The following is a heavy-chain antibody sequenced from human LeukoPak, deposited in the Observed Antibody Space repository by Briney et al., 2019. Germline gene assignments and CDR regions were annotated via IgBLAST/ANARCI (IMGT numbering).Heavy chain of an antibody. CDR1: GFTFSSFA. D-gene: IGHD4-4*01. V-gene: IGHV3-30*04. J-gene: IGHJ5*02. Sequence: PGKSLRLSCSASGFTFSSFAMHWVRQAPGKGLQWVAVMSNDGRNKDYADSVKGRFTISRDNSKKTLFLQMNSLKPEDTAVYYCARAKSNYEKFDPWGQGTLVTVSS. CDR3: ARAKSNYEKFDP. CDR2: MSNDGRNK.